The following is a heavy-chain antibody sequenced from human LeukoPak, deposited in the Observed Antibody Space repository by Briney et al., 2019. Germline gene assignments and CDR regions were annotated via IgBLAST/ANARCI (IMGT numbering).Heavy chain of an antibody. V-gene: IGHV3-23*01. J-gene: IGHJ3*02. CDR2: ISGSGGST. D-gene: IGHD2-21*02. CDR3: AKALVVVTAISAFDI. CDR1: GFTFSSYA. Sequence: GGSLRLSCAASGFTFSSYAMSRVRQAPGKGLEWVSAISGSGGSTYYADSVKGRFTISRDNSKNTLYLQMNSLRAEDTAVYYCAKALVVVTAISAFDIWGQGTMVTVSS.